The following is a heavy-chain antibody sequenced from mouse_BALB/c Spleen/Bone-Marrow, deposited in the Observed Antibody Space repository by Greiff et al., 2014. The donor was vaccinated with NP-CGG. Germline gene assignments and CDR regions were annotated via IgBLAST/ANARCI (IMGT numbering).Heavy chain of an antibody. CDR3: ASYYYGSSSFAY. D-gene: IGHD1-1*01. V-gene: IGHV14-3*02. J-gene: IGHJ3*01. Sequence: VQLQQSGAELVKPVASVKLSCTASGFNIKDTYMHWVKQRPEQGLEWIGRIDPANGNTKYDPKFQGKATITADTSSNTAYLQLSSLTSEDTAVYYCASYYYGSSSFAYWGQGTLVTVSA. CDR2: IDPANGNT. CDR1: GFNIKDTY.